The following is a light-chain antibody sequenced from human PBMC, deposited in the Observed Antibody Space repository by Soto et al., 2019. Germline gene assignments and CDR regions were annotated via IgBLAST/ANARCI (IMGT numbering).Light chain of an antibody. CDR1: QSVTSNF. J-gene: IGKJ1*01. CDR2: AAS. CDR3: QQYGSSPRT. Sequence: EIVMTQSPATLSVSPGERATLSCRASQSVTSNFLAWYQQRPGQAPRLLIYAASSRATGIPDRFSGSGSGTDFTLTISRLEPEDFAVYYCQQYGSSPRTFGRGTKVDIK. V-gene: IGKV3-20*01.